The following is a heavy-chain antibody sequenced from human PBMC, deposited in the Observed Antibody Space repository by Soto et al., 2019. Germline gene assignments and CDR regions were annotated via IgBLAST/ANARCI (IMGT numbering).Heavy chain of an antibody. Sequence: GASVKVSCKASGGTFSNYAFSWVRQAPGQGLDWMGTIIPIFGTTNFAQKFQGRVTMTADESTTTVYMELSSLRSDDTAVYYCARRIVATETFDYWGQGTLVTVSS. CDR2: IIPIFGTT. CDR1: GGTFSNYA. V-gene: IGHV1-69*13. CDR3: ARRIVATETFDY. J-gene: IGHJ4*02. D-gene: IGHD5-12*01.